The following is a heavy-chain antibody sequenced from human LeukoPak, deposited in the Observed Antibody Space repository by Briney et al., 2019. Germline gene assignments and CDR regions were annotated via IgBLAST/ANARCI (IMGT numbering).Heavy chain of an antibody. CDR2: IYYSGST. V-gene: IGHV4-59*08. Sequence: PSETLSLTCTVSGGSISSYYWSWIRQPPGKGLEWIGYIYYSGSTNYNPSLKSRVTISVDTSKNQFSLKLSSVTAADTAVYYRARHSLDYGSGSYYVDYWGQGTLVTVSS. CDR3: ARHSLDYGSGSYYVDY. J-gene: IGHJ4*02. CDR1: GGSISSYY. D-gene: IGHD3-10*01.